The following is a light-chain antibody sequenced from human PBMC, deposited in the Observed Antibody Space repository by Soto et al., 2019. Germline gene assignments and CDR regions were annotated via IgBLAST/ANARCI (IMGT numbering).Light chain of an antibody. Sequence: EIVLTQSPGTLSLSPGEGATLSCRASQSVTSNYLAWYQQKPGQATRLLIYGASTRAPGVTDRFSGSASGTDFTHTITRLEPDDFAVSYCQQYGRSPLLYAFGQGTKLGIK. CDR2: GAS. CDR1: QSVTSNY. J-gene: IGKJ2*01. V-gene: IGKV3-20*01. CDR3: QQYGRSPLLYA.